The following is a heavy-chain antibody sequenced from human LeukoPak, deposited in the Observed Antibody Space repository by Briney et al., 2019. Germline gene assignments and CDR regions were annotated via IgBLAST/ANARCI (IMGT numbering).Heavy chain of an antibody. Sequence: GGSLTLFCAASGFTFSSYSMNWLRQAPGKGLEGVAYICSSSSTIYYAHSVKGRFTTSTDNANTSLYLQMNSLRAEDTAVYYCAMLNRLGKDYWGQGTLVTVSS. CDR1: GFTFSSYS. CDR2: ICSSSSTI. D-gene: IGHD7-27*01. J-gene: IGHJ4*02. V-gene: IGHV3-48*01. CDR3: AMLNRLGKDY.